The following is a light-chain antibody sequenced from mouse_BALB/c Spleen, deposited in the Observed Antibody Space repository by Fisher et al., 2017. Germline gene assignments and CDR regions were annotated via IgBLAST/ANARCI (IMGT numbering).Light chain of an antibody. CDR3: FQGSGYPFT. Sequence: DIVLTQSTAIMSASPGEKVTMTCSASSSVSYMHWYQQKSSTSPKLWIYDTSKLASGVPGRFSGSGSGNSYSLTISSMEAEDGATYYCFQGSGYPFTFGSGTKLEIK. V-gene: IGKV4-63*01. J-gene: IGKJ4*01. CDR2: DTS. CDR1: SSVSY.